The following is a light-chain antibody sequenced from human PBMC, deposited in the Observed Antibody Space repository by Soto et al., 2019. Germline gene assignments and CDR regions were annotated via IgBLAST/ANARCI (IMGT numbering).Light chain of an antibody. CDR2: DAS. CDR3: QQYHNYPVT. J-gene: IGKJ4*01. Sequence: DIQMTQSPSSLSASVGDRVTITCRASQEISNHLAWFQQRPGKPPKSLIYDASSLQSGVPSKFSGSGSGTDFTLTISSLPPEDFATYSGQQYHNYPVTFGGGTKVEI. V-gene: IGKV1-16*02. CDR1: QEISNH.